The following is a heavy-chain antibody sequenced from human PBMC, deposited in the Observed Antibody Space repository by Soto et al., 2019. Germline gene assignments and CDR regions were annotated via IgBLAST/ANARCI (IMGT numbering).Heavy chain of an antibody. J-gene: IGHJ4*02. CDR2: ISSSSSTI. Sequence: GGSLRLSCAASGFTFSSYSMNWVRQAPGKGLEWVSYISSSSSTIYYADSVKGRFTISRDNAKNSLYLQMNSLRAEDTAVYYCARDWASGTDYWGQGTLVTVSS. V-gene: IGHV3-48*01. D-gene: IGHD3-16*01. CDR1: GFTFSSYS. CDR3: ARDWASGTDY.